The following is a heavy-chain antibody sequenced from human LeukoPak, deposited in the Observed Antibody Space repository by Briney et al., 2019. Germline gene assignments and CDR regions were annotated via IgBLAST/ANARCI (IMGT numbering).Heavy chain of an antibody. CDR2: ISSNGGST. V-gene: IGHV3-64*01. Sequence: GGSLRLSCAASGFTFSSYAMHWVRQAPGKGLEYVAAISSNGGSTCYANFVKGRFTISRDNSKNTLYLQMGSLRAEDMAVYYCAREDSSGYYYYWGQGTLVTVSS. J-gene: IGHJ4*02. D-gene: IGHD3-22*01. CDR3: AREDSSGYYYY. CDR1: GFTFSSYA.